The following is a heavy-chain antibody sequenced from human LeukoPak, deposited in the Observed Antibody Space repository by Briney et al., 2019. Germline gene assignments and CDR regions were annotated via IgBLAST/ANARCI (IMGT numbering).Heavy chain of an antibody. CDR3: ARVVFSGTVIVVATSYFDC. CDR2: IYYSGNT. V-gene: IGHV4-31*03. D-gene: IGHD2-21*02. CDR1: GDSISSGHYY. J-gene: IGHJ4*02. Sequence: SQTLSLTCTVSGDSISSGHYYWSWIRQHPGKGLEWIGYIYYSGNTYYNPSLRSRVTISVDTSKNQFSLKLSSVTAADTAVYYCARVVFSGTVIVVATSYFDCWGQGTLVTVSS.